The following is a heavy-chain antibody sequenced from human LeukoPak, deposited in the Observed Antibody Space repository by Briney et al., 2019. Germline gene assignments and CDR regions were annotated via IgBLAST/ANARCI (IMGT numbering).Heavy chain of an antibody. D-gene: IGHD2/OR15-2a*01. J-gene: IGHJ4*02. Sequence: ASVKVSCKASGYTFTGYGISWVRQAPGQGLEWMGSISAYNGNTNYAQKLQGRVTLTTATSTSTAYTELRSLRSDDTAVYYCARLAYFSSPNAYYFDYWGQGTLVTVSS. CDR1: GYTFTGYG. V-gene: IGHV1-18*01. CDR3: ARLAYFSSPNAYYFDY. CDR2: ISAYNGNT.